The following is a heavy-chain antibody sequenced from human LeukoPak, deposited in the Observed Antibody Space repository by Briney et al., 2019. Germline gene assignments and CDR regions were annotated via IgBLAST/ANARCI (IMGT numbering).Heavy chain of an antibody. CDR3: ARRSATATYFDY. J-gene: IGHJ4*02. Sequence: SETLSLTCTVSGGSISSYYWSWIRQPPGKGLEWIGYIYYGGSTNYNPSLKSRVTISVDTSKNQFSLKLSSVTAADTAVYYCARRSATATYFDYWGQGTLVTVSS. CDR1: GGSISSYY. V-gene: IGHV4-59*01. CDR2: IYYGGST. D-gene: IGHD2-15*01.